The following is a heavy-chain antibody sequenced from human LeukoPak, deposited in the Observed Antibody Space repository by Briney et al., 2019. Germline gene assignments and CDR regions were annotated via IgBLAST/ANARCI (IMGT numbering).Heavy chain of an antibody. CDR2: ISSSSSYI. J-gene: IGHJ4*02. CDR1: GFTFSSYS. Sequence: GGSLRLSCAASGFTFSSYSMNWVRQAPGKGLEWVSSISSSSSYIYYADSVKGRFTISRDNAKNSLYLQMNSLRTEDTAVYYCARADDSSSFPDYWGQGTLVTVSS. V-gene: IGHV3-21*01. D-gene: IGHD6-13*01. CDR3: ARADDSSSFPDY.